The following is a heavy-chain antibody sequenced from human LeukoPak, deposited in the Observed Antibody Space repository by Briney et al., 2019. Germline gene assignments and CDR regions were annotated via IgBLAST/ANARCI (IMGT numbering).Heavy chain of an antibody. CDR3: GRDDWGSLNY. CDR2: INEDGSET. D-gene: IGHD7-27*01. Sequence: PGGSLRLSCAASGFTFSTYWMSWVRRAPGKGLEWVANINEDGSETYYVDSMRGRFTISRDNAKNTLYLQMNSLRAEDTAVYYCGRDDWGSLNYWGQGTLVTVSS. V-gene: IGHV3-7*01. J-gene: IGHJ4*02. CDR1: GFTFSTYW.